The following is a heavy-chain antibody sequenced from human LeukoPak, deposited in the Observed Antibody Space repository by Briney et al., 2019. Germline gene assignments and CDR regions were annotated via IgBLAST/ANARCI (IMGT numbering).Heavy chain of an antibody. J-gene: IGHJ5*02. CDR1: GYTLTELS. CDR3: ATQPTMVRGVIMTSVGFDP. V-gene: IGHV1-24*01. Sequence: ASVKVSCKVSGYTLTELSMHWVRQAPGKELEWMGGFDPEDGETIYAQKFQGRVTITEDTSTDTAYMELSSLRSEDTAVYYCATQPTMVRGVIMTSVGFDPWGQGTLVTVSS. D-gene: IGHD3-10*01. CDR2: FDPEDGET.